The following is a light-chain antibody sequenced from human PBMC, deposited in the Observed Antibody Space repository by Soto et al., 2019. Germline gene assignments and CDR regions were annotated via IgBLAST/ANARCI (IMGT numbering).Light chain of an antibody. J-gene: IGLJ2*01. V-gene: IGLV2-14*01. Sequence: QSALTQPASVSGFPGQSITISCTGTSSDIGTYDYVSWYQHHPGKAPKLMIYEVTNRPSGVSDRFSGSKSGKTASLTISGLQAEDEADYYCSSYTTTTTPVVFGGGTKLTVL. CDR2: EVT. CDR1: SSDIGTYDY. CDR3: SSYTTTTTPVV.